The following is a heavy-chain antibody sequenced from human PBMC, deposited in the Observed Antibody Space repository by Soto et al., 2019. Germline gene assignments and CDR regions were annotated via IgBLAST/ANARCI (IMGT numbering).Heavy chain of an antibody. J-gene: IGHJ5*02. CDR2: ISSSSSTI. CDR3: SKDKAPPDIYTFDP. V-gene: IGHV3-48*02. Sequence: PGGSLRLSCAASGFTFSSYSMNWVRQAPGKGLEWVSYISSSSSTIYYADSVKGRFTISRDNAKNSLYLQMNSLRDEDTAVYYSSKDKAPPDIYTFDPWGQGTLVTVYS. D-gene: IGHD2-15*01. CDR1: GFTFSSYS.